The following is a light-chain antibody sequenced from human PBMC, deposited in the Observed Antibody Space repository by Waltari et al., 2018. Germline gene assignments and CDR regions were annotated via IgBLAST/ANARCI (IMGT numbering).Light chain of an antibody. CDR1: VVATKY. CDR2: KDN. V-gene: IGLV3-27*01. J-gene: IGLJ3*02. Sequence: SYELTQPSSVSVSPGQTARIACSGDVVATKYARWFQQKPGQAPVELIYKDNERPSGIPERFSGSSSGSTVTLTIDGALGEDEGDYYCYSAADNIWVFGGGTRLTVL. CDR3: YSAADNIWV.